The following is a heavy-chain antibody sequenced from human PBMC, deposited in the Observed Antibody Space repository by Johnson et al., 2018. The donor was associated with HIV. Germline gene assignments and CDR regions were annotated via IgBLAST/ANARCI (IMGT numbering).Heavy chain of an antibody. V-gene: IGHV3-30-3*01. Sequence: QVQLVESGGGVVQPGRSLRLSCAASGFTFSSYAMHWVRQAPGQGLEWVAVISYDGSNKYYADSVKGRFTISRDNSKNTLYLQMNSLRAEDTAVYYCAREEGVGDDYGGKSAFDIWGQGTMVTVSS. CDR2: ISYDGSNK. D-gene: IGHD4-23*01. J-gene: IGHJ3*02. CDR3: AREEGVGDDYGGKSAFDI. CDR1: GFTFSSYA.